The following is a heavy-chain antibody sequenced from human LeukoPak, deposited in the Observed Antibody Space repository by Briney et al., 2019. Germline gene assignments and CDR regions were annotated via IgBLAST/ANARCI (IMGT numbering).Heavy chain of an antibody. V-gene: IGHV3-48*04. Sequence: GGSLRLSCTVSGFTFSSYSMNWVRQAPGKGLEWISYIGATVTTIYYAASVKGRVTISRDNAKNTVHLQMDSLTVEDTAVYYCAVSNWMDPWGQGTLVTVSS. CDR3: AVSNWMDP. CDR1: GFTFSSYS. J-gene: IGHJ5*02. CDR2: IGATVTTI.